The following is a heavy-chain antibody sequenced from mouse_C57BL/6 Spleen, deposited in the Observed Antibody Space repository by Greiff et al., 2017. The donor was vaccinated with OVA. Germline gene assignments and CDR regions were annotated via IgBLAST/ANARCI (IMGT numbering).Heavy chain of an antibody. CDR2: IWSDGST. J-gene: IGHJ2*01. Sequence: VMLVESGPGLVAPSQSLSITCTVSGFSLTSYGVHWVRQPPGKGLEWLVVIWSDGSTTYNSALKSRMCISKDNSKSQVFLKMNSRQADDTAMYYCARQGNGPYDFDYWGQGTTLTVSS. CDR3: ARQGNGPYDFDY. CDR1: GFSLTSYG. V-gene: IGHV2-6-1*01. D-gene: IGHD2-1*01.